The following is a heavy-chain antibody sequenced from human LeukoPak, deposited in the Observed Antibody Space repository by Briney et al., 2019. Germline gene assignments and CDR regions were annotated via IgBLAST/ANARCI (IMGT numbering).Heavy chain of an antibody. Sequence: SGPMLVNPTQTLTLTCTFSGFSLSTSGVCVSWIRQPPGKALEWLARIDWDDDKYYSTSLKTRLTISKDTSKNQVVLTMTNMDPEDTATYYCARTTSSTSFNFDYWGQGALVTVSS. J-gene: IGHJ4*02. CDR3: ARTTSSTSFNFDY. D-gene: IGHD2-2*01. CDR1: GFSLSTSGVC. V-gene: IGHV2-70*11. CDR2: IDWDDDK.